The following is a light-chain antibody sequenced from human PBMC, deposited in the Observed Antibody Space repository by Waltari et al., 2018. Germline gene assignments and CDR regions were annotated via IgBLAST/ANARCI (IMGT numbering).Light chain of an antibody. V-gene: IGKV3-20*01. CDR2: VAS. CDR1: QRVNNNY. J-gene: IGKJ2*01. Sequence: EIVLTQSPGTLSLSQGDSATLSCRASQRVNNNYVAWYQQKPGQAPRLLIYVASSRATGIPDRFSGSGSGTDFTLTISRLEPEDFAVYYCQQFVRSPQYTFGQGTKLEIK. CDR3: QQFVRSPQYT.